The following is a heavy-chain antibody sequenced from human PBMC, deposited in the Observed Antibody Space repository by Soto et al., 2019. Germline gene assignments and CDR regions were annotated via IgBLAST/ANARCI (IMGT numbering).Heavy chain of an antibody. V-gene: IGHV4-4*07. Sequence: ETLSLTCSVSGGTISGYYWTWIRQPAGKGLEWIGRIYSSGNTKYNPSLQSRVTMSLDTSNNQFSLRLTSVTAADTAVYYCARGQRFSDWFDPWGQGTLVTVSS. CDR1: GGTISGYY. CDR3: ARGQRFSDWFDP. D-gene: IGHD3-3*01. J-gene: IGHJ5*02. CDR2: IYSSGNT.